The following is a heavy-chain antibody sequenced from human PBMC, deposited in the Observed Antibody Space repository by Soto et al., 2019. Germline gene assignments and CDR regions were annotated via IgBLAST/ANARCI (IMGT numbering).Heavy chain of an antibody. CDR1: GGSISSGGYY. CDR2: IYYSVST. D-gene: IGHD5-12*01. V-gene: IGHV4-31*03. Sequence: QVQLQESGPGLVKPSQTLSLTCTVSGGSISSGGYYWSWIRQHPGKGLEWIGYIYYSVSTYYNPSLKSRVTISVDTSKNQFFLKLSSVTAADTAVYYCVAEYSGYEWGCWWGQGTLVTVSS. J-gene: IGHJ4*02. CDR3: VAEYSGYEWGCW.